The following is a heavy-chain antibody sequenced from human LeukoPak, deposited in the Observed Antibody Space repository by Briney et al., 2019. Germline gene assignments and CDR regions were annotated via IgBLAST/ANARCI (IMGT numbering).Heavy chain of an antibody. CDR1: RFTFSRYW. Sequence: GSLRLSCVASRFTFSRYWMSWVRQAPGKGLEWVANIKQDGSEKNYVDSVKGRFTISRDNAKNSLYLQMNSLRAEDTAVYYCARDQLWFGPWGQGTLVTVSS. CDR3: ARDQLWFGP. CDR2: IKQDGSEK. D-gene: IGHD1-1*01. J-gene: IGHJ5*01. V-gene: IGHV3-7*03.